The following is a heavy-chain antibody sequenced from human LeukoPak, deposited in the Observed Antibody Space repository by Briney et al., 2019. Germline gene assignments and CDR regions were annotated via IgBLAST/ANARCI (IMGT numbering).Heavy chain of an antibody. D-gene: IGHD2-2*01. CDR2: IYYSGST. V-gene: IGHV4-30-4*01. CDR3: ARVIVVVPAATPNWFDP. CDR1: GGSISSGDYY. J-gene: IGHJ5*02. Sequence: PSETLSLTCTVSGGSISSGDYYWSWMRQPPGKGLEWIGYIYYSGSTYYNPSLKSRVTISVDTSKNQFSLKLSSVTAADTAVYYCARVIVVVPAATPNWFDPWGQGTLVTVSS.